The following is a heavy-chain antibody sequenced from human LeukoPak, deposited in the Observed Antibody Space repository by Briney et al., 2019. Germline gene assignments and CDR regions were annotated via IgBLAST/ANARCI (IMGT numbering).Heavy chain of an antibody. V-gene: IGHV3-66*04. J-gene: IGHJ5*02. Sequence: PGGSLRLSCAASGFTVSSNYMSWVRQAPGKGLEWVSVIYSGGSTYYADSVKGRFTISRDNSKNTLYLQMNSLRAEDTAVYYCATPVGARITIFGVVTTWGQGTLVTVSS. CDR3: ATPVGARITIFGVVTT. D-gene: IGHD3-3*01. CDR1: GFTVSSNY. CDR2: IYSGGST.